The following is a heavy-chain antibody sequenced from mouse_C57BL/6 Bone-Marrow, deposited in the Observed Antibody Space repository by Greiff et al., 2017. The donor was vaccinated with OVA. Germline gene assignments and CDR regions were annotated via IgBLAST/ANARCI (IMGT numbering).Heavy chain of an antibody. CDR2: ISYDGSN. D-gene: IGHD3-2*02. Sequence: EVKLVESGPGLVKPSQSLSLTCSVTGYSITSGYYWNWMGGVPGSKREWGGYISYDGSNNYNPPLKNRISITRDTSKNQFFLKLNSVTTEDTATYYCARETAQATDYFDYWGQGTTLTVSS. CDR3: ARETAQATDYFDY. V-gene: IGHV3-6*01. CDR1: GYSITSGYY. J-gene: IGHJ2*01.